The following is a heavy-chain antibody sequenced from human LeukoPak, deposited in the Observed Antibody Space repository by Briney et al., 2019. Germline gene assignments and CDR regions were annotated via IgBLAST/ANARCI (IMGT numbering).Heavy chain of an antibody. CDR1: GFTFSSYA. V-gene: IGHV3-23*01. J-gene: IGHJ6*02. D-gene: IGHD3-16*01. CDR3: ARPPSTITSPYYYYGMDV. CDR2: ISGGGGST. Sequence: PGGSLRLSCAASGFTFSSYAMNWVRQAPGKGLEWVSAISGGGGSTYYTDSVKGRFTISRDNSKNTLFLQMNSLRAEDTAVYYCARPPSTITSPYYYYGMDVWGQGTTVTVSS.